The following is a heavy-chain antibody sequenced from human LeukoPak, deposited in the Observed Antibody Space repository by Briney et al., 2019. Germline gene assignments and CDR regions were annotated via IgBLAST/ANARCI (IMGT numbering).Heavy chain of an antibody. V-gene: IGHV4-59*08. CDR2: IYYSGST. CDR3: ARRDYFDY. J-gene: IGHJ4*02. Sequence: SETLPLTCTVSGGSISSYYWSWIRQPPGKGLEWIGYIYYSGSTNYNPSLKSRVTISVDTSKNQFSLKLSSVTAADTAVYYCARRDYFDYWGQGTLVTVSS. CDR1: GGSISSYY.